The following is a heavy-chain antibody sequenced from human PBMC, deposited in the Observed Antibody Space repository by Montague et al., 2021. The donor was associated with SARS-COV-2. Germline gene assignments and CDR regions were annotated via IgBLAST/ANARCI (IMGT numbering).Heavy chain of an antibody. CDR2: VHYTGTT. J-gene: IGHJ3*02. Sequence: SETLSLTCTVSGGSITVSRYDWGWIRQPPGKGLEWIGSVHYTGTTSYNASLKSRLTISVDTSENQFSLKMTSVTASDTAVYYCARHRANAGSFVIWGQGTMVTVSS. D-gene: IGHD1-1*01. CDR3: ARHRANAGSFVI. V-gene: IGHV4-39*01. CDR1: GGSITVSRYD.